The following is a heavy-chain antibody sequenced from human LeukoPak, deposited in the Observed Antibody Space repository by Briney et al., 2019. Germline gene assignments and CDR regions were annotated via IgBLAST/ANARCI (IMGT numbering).Heavy chain of an antibody. CDR3: AREVPGGRFDY. CDR1: GFTFSSYG. D-gene: IGHD2-8*02. J-gene: IGHJ4*02. Sequence: GGSLRLSCAASGFTFSSYGMHWVRQAPGKGLEWVAVIWYDGSKKYYADSVKGRFTSSRDNSKNTLSLQMNSLRAEDTAVYYCAREVPGGRFDYWGQGALVSVSP. V-gene: IGHV3-33*01. CDR2: IWYDGSKK.